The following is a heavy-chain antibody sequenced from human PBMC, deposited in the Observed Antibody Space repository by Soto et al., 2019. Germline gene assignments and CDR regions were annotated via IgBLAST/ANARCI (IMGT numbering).Heavy chain of an antibody. J-gene: IGHJ3*02. D-gene: IGHD3-3*01. V-gene: IGHV4-39*01. CDR1: GGSISSSSYY. Sequence: QLQLQESGPGLVKPSETLSLTCTVSGGSISSSSYYWGWIRQPPGKGLEWIGSIYYSGSTYYNPSLKSRVSISVDTYKHQCSLKLSSVTAADTAVYYCARRLGRSIFGVDDAFDIWGQGTMVTVSS. CDR2: IYYSGST. CDR3: ARRLGRSIFGVDDAFDI.